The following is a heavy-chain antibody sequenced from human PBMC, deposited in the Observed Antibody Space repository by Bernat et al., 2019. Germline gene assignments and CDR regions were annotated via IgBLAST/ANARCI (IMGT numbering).Heavy chain of an antibody. D-gene: IGHD3-22*01. J-gene: IGHJ4*02. CDR2: INPNSGGT. CDR1: GYTFTGYY. Sequence: QVQLVQSGAEVKKPGASVKVSCKASGYTFTGYYMHWVRQSPGQGLEWLGWINPNSGGTNYAQKFQGGVTMTRNKSISTAYMELSRLRSADTAVYYCARGLGATYYYDSSGYYYPFGYWGQGNLVTVSS. CDR3: ARGLGATYYYDSSGYYYPFGY. V-gene: IGHV1-2*02.